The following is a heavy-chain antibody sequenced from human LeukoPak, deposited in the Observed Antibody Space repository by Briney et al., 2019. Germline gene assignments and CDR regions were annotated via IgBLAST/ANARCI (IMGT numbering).Heavy chain of an antibody. CDR2: IHHDGNNK. CDR3: AARRLTVTTEIDY. J-gene: IGHJ4*02. CDR1: GFSFSSSA. D-gene: IGHD4-17*01. Sequence: PGGSLRLSCAASGFSFSSSAMHWVRQAPGKGLDWVAFIHHDGNNKYYADSVKGRFTISRDNSKNTVYLQMNSLRPEDTAVYYCAARRLTVTTEIDYWGQGTLVTVSS. V-gene: IGHV3-30*02.